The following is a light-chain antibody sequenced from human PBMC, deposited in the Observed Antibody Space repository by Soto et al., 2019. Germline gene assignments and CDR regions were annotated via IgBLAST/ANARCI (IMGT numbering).Light chain of an antibody. CDR1: SSDIGYYDY. Sequence: QSALAQPASVSGSPGQSITISCSGTSSDIGYYDYVSWYQQLPGTAPKLVIYGNRNRPSGVPERFSGSKSGTSASLAITGLQAEDEADYYCQAYDYSLTASVFGGGTQLTVL. CDR3: QAYDYSLTASV. V-gene: IGLV1-40*01. J-gene: IGLJ7*01. CDR2: GNR.